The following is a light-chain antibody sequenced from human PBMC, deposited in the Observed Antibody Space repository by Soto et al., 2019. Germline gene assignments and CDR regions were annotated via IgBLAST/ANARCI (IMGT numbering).Light chain of an antibody. J-gene: IGLJ2*01. Sequence: QTVVTQPPSASGTPGQTIAISCSGGSSNIGSHTVNWYQQLPGTAPRLLIYSNTQRPSGVPDRFSGSKSGTSASLAIRGLQSEYEGDYHCAAWDDSLNGVVFGVGTKLTVL. V-gene: IGLV1-44*01. CDR1: SSNIGSHT. CDR3: AAWDDSLNGVV. CDR2: SNT.